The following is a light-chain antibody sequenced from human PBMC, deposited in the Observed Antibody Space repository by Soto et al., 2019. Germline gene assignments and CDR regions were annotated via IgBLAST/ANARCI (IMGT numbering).Light chain of an antibody. CDR3: LLYYGGQLGV. CDR1: TGAVTSGYY. V-gene: IGLV7-43*01. J-gene: IGLJ2*01. Sequence: QAAVTQEPSLTVSPGGTVTLTCATSTGAVTSGYYPNWFQQKPGQAPRALIYSTNNKYSWTPARFSGSLLGGKAALTLSGVQPEDEADYYCLLYYGGQLGVFGGGTKLTVL. CDR2: STN.